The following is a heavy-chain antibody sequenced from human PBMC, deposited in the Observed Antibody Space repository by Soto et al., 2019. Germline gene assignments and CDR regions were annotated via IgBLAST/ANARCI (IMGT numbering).Heavy chain of an antibody. V-gene: IGHV3-15*01. CDR3: TTSYPRIMGSDI. CDR1: GFTFSNAW. CDR2: IKSKTDGGTT. D-gene: IGHD1-26*01. J-gene: IGHJ3*02. Sequence: GALRLSCAASGFTFSNAWMSWVRQAPGKGLEWVGRIKSKTDGGTTDYAAPVKGRFTISRDDSKNTLYLQMNSLKTEDTAVYYCTTSYPRIMGSDIWGQGTMVTVSS.